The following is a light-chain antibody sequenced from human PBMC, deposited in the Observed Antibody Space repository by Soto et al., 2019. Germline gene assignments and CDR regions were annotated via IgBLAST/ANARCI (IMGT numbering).Light chain of an antibody. CDR3: LQDYNYPRT. V-gene: IGKV1-6*01. CDR2: GAS. Sequence: AIQMTQSPSSLSASVGDRVTITCRTSQDIRNDVSWYQQKPGRAPKLLIPGASSLQSGVPSRFSGSGSATDFTLTISSLQPEDFATYYCLQDYNYPRTFGQGTKVEIK. CDR1: QDIRND. J-gene: IGKJ1*01.